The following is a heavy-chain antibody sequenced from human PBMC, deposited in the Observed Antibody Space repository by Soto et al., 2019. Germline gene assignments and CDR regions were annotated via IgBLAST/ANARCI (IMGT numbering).Heavy chain of an antibody. CDR3: TRLHFIVEPGINY. D-gene: IGHD6-13*01. CDR2: IRTKSNNYAT. J-gene: IGHJ4*02. CDR1: GISFSGSG. V-gene: IGHV3-73*01. Sequence: GGSLSLSCAASGISFSGSGIHWVRQGSGKGLEWVGRIRTKSNNYATAYAASVKGRFTISRDDSKNTAYLQMNSLKTEDTAVYYCTRLHFIVEPGINYWGQGTMVTVYS.